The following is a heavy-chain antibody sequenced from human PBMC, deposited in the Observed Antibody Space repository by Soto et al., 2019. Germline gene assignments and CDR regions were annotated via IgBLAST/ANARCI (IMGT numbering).Heavy chain of an antibody. V-gene: IGHV1-18*01. CDR3: ARHRFNYYDDTVYYYFDY. J-gene: IGHJ4*02. CDR1: GYTFTNYG. D-gene: IGHD3-22*01. Sequence: QVQLVQSGAEVKRPGTSVKVSCKVSGYTFTNYGINWVRQAPGQGPEWMGWISGHNGNTNHPQSLQGRVTMTTDTSRNTAYMELRSLRSDDTAVYYCARHRFNYYDDTVYYYFDYWGQGTLVTVSS. CDR2: ISGHNGNT.